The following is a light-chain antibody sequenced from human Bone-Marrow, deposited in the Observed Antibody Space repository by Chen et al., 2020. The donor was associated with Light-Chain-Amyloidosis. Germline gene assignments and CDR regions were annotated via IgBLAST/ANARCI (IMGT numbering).Light chain of an antibody. Sequence: QSALTQPPSVSASPGQSLTTSCTRTSSDVGSYNLVSWYQQHPGKAPKFMIYEVNKRPSGVSNRFSGSKSGNTASLTISGLQAEDEADYYCCSYAGSSTLVFGGGTKVTVL. CDR1: SSDVGSYNL. J-gene: IGLJ3*02. CDR3: CSYAGSSTLV. CDR2: EVN. V-gene: IGLV2-23*02.